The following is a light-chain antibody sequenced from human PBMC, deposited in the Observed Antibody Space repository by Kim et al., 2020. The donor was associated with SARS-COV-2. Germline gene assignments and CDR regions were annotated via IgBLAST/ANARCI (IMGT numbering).Light chain of an antibody. V-gene: IGKV1-5*03. J-gene: IGKJ2*01. CDR2: KAS. CDR1: QSVGTS. CDR3: QQYHSYTT. Sequence: LSASVGDPVTLTCRAAQSVGTSLAWYQQKPGKAPKVLIYKASSLKSGVPSRFSGSGSGSQFTLTISSLHPDDFATYYCQQYHSYTTFGQGTKVEI.